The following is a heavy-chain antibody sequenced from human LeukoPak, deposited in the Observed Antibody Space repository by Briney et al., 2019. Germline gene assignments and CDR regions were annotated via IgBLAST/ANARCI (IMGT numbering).Heavy chain of an antibody. J-gene: IGHJ4*02. D-gene: IGHD5-12*01. V-gene: IGHV1-46*01. Sequence: ASVKVSCKASGGTFSTYAIDWVRQAPGQGLEWMGIINPSGGSTSYAQKFQGRVTMTRDTSTSTVYMELSSLRSEDTAVYYCARRGYSGYDFDYWGQGTLVTVSS. CDR2: INPSGGST. CDR1: GGTFSTYA. CDR3: ARRGYSGYDFDY.